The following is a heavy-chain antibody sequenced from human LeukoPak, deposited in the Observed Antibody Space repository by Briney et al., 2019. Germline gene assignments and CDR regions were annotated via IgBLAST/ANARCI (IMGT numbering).Heavy chain of an antibody. Sequence: GGSLRLSCAASGFTFDDYAMHWVRQAPGKGLEWVSGISWNSGSIGYADSVKGRFTISRDNAENSLYLQMNSLRAEDTALYYCAKESGSYYGDYYYGMDVWGQGTTVTVSS. J-gene: IGHJ6*02. V-gene: IGHV3-9*01. CDR1: GFTFDDYA. CDR3: AKESGSYYGDYYYGMDV. D-gene: IGHD1-26*01. CDR2: ISWNSGSI.